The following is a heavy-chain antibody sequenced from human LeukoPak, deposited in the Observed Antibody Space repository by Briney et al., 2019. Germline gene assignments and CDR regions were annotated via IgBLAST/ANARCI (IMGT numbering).Heavy chain of an antibody. CDR3: VHIVVVPAAIGDYYYYGMDV. J-gene: IGHJ6*02. CDR2: IIPIFGIA. CDR1: GGTFSSYA. Sequence: SVEVSCKASGGTFSSYAISWVRQAPGQGLEWMGRIIPIFGIANYAQKFQGRVTITADKSTSTAYMELSSLRSEDTAVYYCVHIVVVPAAIGDYYYYGMDVWGQGTTVTVSS. V-gene: IGHV1-69*04. D-gene: IGHD2-2*01.